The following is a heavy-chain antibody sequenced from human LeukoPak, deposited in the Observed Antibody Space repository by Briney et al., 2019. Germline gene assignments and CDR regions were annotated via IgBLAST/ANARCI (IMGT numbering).Heavy chain of an antibody. V-gene: IGHV1-69*04. J-gene: IGHJ4*02. D-gene: IGHD3-22*01. Sequence: ASVKVSRKASGGTFSSYAISWVRQAPGQGLEWMGRIIPILGIANYAQKFQGRVTITADKCTSTAYMELSSLRSEDTAVYYCARTPNYDSSGYSYGYWGQGTLVTVSS. CDR2: IIPILGIA. CDR1: GGTFSSYA. CDR3: ARTPNYDSSGYSYGY.